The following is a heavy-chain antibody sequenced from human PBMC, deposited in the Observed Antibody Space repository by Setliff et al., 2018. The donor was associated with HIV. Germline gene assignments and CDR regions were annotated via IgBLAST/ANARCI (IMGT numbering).Heavy chain of an antibody. D-gene: IGHD2-2*01. CDR2: IYGGGST. Sequence: PGGSLRLSCAASGFSVSRNYMSWVRQAPGKGLEWVSVIYGGGSTNYADSVRGRFTISRDNSKNTLYLQMNSLRAKDTAVYYCAKERDWDIVVVPAAKGFDYWGQGTLVTVSS. CDR3: AKERDWDIVVVPAAKGFDY. CDR1: GFSVSRNY. V-gene: IGHV3-66*01. J-gene: IGHJ4*02.